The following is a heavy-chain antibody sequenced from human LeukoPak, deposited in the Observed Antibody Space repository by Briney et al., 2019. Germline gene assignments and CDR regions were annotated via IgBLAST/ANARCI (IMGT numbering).Heavy chain of an antibody. J-gene: IGHJ5*02. CDR3: ATCVRLSSTSCYPSS. V-gene: IGHV1-24*01. CDR1: GYTLTELS. Sequence: ASVKVSCKVSGYTLTELSMRWVRQAPGNGLEWMGGFDPEDGETIYAQKFQGRVTMTEDTSTDTAYMELSSLRSEDTAVCYCATCVRLSSTSCYPSSWGQGTLVTVSS. D-gene: IGHD2-2*01. CDR2: FDPEDGET.